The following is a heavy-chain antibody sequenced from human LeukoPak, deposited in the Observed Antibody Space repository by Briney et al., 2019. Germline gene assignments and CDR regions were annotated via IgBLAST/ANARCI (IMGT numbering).Heavy chain of an antibody. CDR3: ARDWSDSEKKMSDS. V-gene: IGHV1-18*01. Sequence: GASVKVSCKASGYTFTSYGISWVRQAPGQGLEWMGWINADNGNTNYAQKFQGRVTMTTDTFTSTAYMEVRSLRSDDTAAYYCARDWSDSEKKMSDSGGQGTLVTVSS. D-gene: IGHD3-3*01. CDR1: GYTFTSYG. CDR2: INADNGNT. J-gene: IGHJ4*02.